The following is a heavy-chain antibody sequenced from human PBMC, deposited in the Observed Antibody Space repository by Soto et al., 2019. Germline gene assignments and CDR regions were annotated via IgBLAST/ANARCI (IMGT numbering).Heavy chain of an antibody. Sequence: EVQLVESGGGLVQPGGSLRLSCAASGFTFSSYWMSWVRQAPGKGLEWVANIKRDGRERYYVDSLKGRFTISRDNAKNSLYLQMDTLEAEDTAVYYCARVIYDVLTGYYPPGGHYYFDSWGQGTLVTVSS. V-gene: IGHV3-7*01. CDR1: GFTFSSYW. D-gene: IGHD3-9*01. J-gene: IGHJ4*02. CDR3: ARVIYDVLTGYYPPGGHYYFDS. CDR2: IKRDGRER.